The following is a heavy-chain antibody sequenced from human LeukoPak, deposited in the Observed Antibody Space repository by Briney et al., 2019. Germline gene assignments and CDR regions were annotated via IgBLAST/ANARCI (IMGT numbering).Heavy chain of an antibody. Sequence: GGSLRLSCAAPGFTLSSNYMSWVRQAPGKGLEWVSVIYSGGSTYYADSVKGRFTISRDNSKNTLYLQMNSLRAEDTAVYYCARLSGDYFDYWGQGTLVTVSS. CDR2: IYSGGST. J-gene: IGHJ4*02. CDR1: GFTLSSNY. D-gene: IGHD4-17*01. V-gene: IGHV3-53*01. CDR3: ARLSGDYFDY.